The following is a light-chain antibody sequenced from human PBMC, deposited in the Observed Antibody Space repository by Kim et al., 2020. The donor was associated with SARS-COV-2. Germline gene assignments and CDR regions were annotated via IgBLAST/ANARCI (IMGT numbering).Light chain of an antibody. Sequence: SPGQTASITCAGDKVGDKSSCWSQQKPGQSPVLAIYQDSTRTYGIPDRFSGTISGKTGTLTIGGTHTMEEADYYGQAWDSTTEGVVFGEGTKL. CDR2: QDS. CDR1: KVGDKS. CDR3: QAWDSTTEGVV. V-gene: IGLV3-1*01. J-gene: IGLJ2*01.